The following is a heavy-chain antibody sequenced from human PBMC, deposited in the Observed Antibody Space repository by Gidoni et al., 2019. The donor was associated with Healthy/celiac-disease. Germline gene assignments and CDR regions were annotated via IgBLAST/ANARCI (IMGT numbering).Heavy chain of an antibody. D-gene: IGHD4-4*01. V-gene: IGHV1-46*01. Sequence: QVQLVQSGAEMKKPGASVKVSCQASGYIFTGYYLHWVRQAPGHGLEWMGVINPSDGNTSYSQKFQGRVTMTRDTSTSTVYIELTSLRSEDTAVYYCARDYTDFDFWGQGTLVTVSS. CDR1: GYIFTGYY. CDR2: INPSDGNT. CDR3: ARDYTDFDF. J-gene: IGHJ4*02.